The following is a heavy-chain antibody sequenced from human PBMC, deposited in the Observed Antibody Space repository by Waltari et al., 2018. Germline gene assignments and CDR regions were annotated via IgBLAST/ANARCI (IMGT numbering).Heavy chain of an antibody. Sequence: QVQLVQSGAEVKKPGSSVTVSCKTSGGTFSSYAISWVRQIPGQGLEWMGGIIPIFGTVNYAQKFQGRLTIIADEFTSTAYMELSSLRSEDTAVYYCARFESGYSVGAFDIWGQGTMVTVSS. D-gene: IGHD3-22*01. CDR1: GGTFSSYA. CDR2: IIPIFGTV. V-gene: IGHV1-69*01. J-gene: IGHJ3*02. CDR3: ARFESGYSVGAFDI.